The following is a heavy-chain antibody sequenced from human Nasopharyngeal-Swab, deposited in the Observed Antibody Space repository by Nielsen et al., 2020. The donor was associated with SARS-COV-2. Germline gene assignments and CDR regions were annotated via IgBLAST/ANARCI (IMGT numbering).Heavy chain of an antibody. CDR2: IYYSGST. V-gene: IGHV4-31*02. J-gene: IGHJ5*02. Sequence: WIRQPPGKGLEWIGYIYYSGSTYYNPSLKSRVTISVDTSKNQFSLKLSSVTAADTAVYYCASSAVVANINGWCDPWGQGTLVTVSS. CDR3: ASSAVVANINGWCDP. D-gene: IGHD5-12*01.